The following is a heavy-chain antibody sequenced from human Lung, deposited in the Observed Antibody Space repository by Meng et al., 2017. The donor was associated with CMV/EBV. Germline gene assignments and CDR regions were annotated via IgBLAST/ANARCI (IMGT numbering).Heavy chain of an antibody. CDR1: GFIFSSFE. J-gene: IGHJ5*02. V-gene: IGHV3-48*03. Sequence: GESXKISCAASGFIFSSFEMNWVRQAPGKGLEWISYISYSGSIIYYADSVKGRFTISRDNAKNSLYLQMNRLRAEDTAVYYCARLPFLPAAINKLFDPWGQGTLVTVSS. CDR2: ISYSGSII. CDR3: ARLPFLPAAINKLFDP. D-gene: IGHD2-2*01.